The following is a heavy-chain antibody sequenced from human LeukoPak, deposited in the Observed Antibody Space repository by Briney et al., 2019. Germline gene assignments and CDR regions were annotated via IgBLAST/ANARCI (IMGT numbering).Heavy chain of an antibody. CDR1: GGSITSYY. CDR2: IYYSGST. CDR3: ARENGYRYDY. V-gene: IGHV4-59*01. Sequence: PSGTLSLTCTVSGGSITSYYWSWIRQPPGKGLEWIGSIYYSGSTNYNPSLKSRVTISVDTSKNQFSLKLSSVTAADTALYYCARENGYRYDYWGQGTLVTVSS. J-gene: IGHJ4*02. D-gene: IGHD5-18*01.